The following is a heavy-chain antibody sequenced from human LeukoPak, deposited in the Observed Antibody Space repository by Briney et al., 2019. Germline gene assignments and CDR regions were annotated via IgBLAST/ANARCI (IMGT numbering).Heavy chain of an antibody. J-gene: IGHJ4*02. CDR2: IGPSGRST. Sequence: GGSLRLSCAASGFTFRTYGMTWVRQAPGKGLEWVSAIGPSGRSTYYADSVRGRFTISRDNSKNTLYLQMNNLRAEDTAIYYCAKDPMVRGATYDYWGQGTLVTVSS. V-gene: IGHV3-23*01. CDR3: AKDPMVRGATYDY. D-gene: IGHD3-10*01. CDR1: GFTFRTYG.